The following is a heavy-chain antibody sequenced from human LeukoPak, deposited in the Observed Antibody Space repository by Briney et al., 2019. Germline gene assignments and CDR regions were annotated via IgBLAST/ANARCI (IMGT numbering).Heavy chain of an antibody. CDR3: ARVLSVSYCDS. D-gene: IGHD2/OR15-2a*01. V-gene: IGHV3-30*03. CDR1: GFSFDVYG. CDR2: ISFDGSKK. Sequence: GGSLRLSCAASGFSFDVYGMHWVRQAPGKGLEWVAVISFDGSKKYYVDSVKGRFTISRDNSKNTLYLQMNSLRGEDTAVYYCARVLSVSYCDSWGQGTLVTVSS. J-gene: IGHJ4*02.